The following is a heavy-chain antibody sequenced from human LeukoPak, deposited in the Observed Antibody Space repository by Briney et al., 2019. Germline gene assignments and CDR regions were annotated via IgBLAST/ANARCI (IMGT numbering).Heavy chain of an antibody. V-gene: IGHV4-59*08. J-gene: IGHJ4*02. CDR1: GGSISSYY. D-gene: IGHD4-11*01. CDR3: ARRRLYSNYADED. CDR2: IYYSGST. Sequence: SETLSLTCTVSGGSISSYYWSWIRQPPGKGLEWIGYIYYSGSTNYNPSLKSRVTISVDTSKNQFSLKLSSVTAADTAVYYCARRRLYSNYADEDWGQGTLVTVSS.